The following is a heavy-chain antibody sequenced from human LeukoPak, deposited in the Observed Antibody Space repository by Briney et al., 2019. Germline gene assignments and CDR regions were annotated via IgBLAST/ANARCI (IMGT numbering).Heavy chain of an antibody. CDR3: AGSIAVAGNGGY. CDR2: IYHSGST. Sequence: SQTLSLTCAVSGGSISSGGYSWSWIRQPPGKGLEWIGYIYHSGSTYYNPSLKSRVTISVDRSKNQFSLKLSSVTAADTAVYYCAGSIAVAGNGGYWGQGTLVTVSS. J-gene: IGHJ4*02. V-gene: IGHV4-30-2*01. CDR1: GGSISSGGYS. D-gene: IGHD6-19*01.